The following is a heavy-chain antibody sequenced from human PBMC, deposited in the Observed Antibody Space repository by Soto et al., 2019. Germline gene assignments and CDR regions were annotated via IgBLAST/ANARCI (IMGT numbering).Heavy chain of an antibody. D-gene: IGHD2-2*01. J-gene: IGHJ6*02. CDR1: GFTFSSYD. CDR2: IGTAGDT. Sequence: EVQLVESGGGLVQPGGSLRLSCAASGFTFSSYDMHWVRQATGKGLEWVSAIGTAGDTYYPGSVKGRFTISSENAKNSLYLQMNSLRAGDTAVYYCARAVVPAAMPEYYYGMDVWGQGTTVTVSS. CDR3: ARAVVPAAMPEYYYGMDV. V-gene: IGHV3-13*04.